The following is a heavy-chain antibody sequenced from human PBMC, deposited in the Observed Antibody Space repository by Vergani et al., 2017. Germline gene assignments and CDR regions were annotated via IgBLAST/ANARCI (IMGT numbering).Heavy chain of an antibody. CDR3: ASGKYYSDSTSHFRGRYFDV. V-gene: IGHV4-39*01. D-gene: IGHD3-16*01. CDR2: IYNSGNG. J-gene: IGHJ2*01. Sequence: QLQLQESGPGLVKPSATLSLTCSVSGASIRSSNYYWGWIRQPPGKGLEWIGSIYNSGNGDSSSSLKSLVTISADTSKNQFSLRLTSVTAADTAVYYCASGKYYSDSTSHFRGRYFDVWGRGTLVTVPS. CDR1: GASIRSSNYY.